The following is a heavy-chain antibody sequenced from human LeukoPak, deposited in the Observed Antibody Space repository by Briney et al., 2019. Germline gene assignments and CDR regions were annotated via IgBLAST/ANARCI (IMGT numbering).Heavy chain of an antibody. CDR1: GFTFSSYA. CDR3: AREPIAAAGTDY. J-gene: IGHJ4*02. V-gene: IGHV3-30-3*01. Sequence: GGSLRLSCAASGFTFSSYAMHWVRQAPGKGLEWVAVISYDGSNKYYADSVKGRFTISRDNSKNTLYLQMNSLRAEDTAVCYCAREPIAAAGTDYWGQGTLVTVSS. CDR2: ISYDGSNK. D-gene: IGHD6-13*01.